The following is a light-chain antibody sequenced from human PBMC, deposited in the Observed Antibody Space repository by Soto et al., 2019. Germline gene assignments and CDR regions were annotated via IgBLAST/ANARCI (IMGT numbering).Light chain of an antibody. Sequence: QLVLTQPPSVSGAPGQRVTISCTGSSSNIGAGYDVHWYQQLPGTAPKLLIYGNSNRPSGVPDRFSGSKSGTSASLAITGLQAEDEADYYCQSYDRSLSVHVVFGGGTKLTVL. J-gene: IGLJ2*01. CDR2: GNS. CDR3: QSYDRSLSVHVV. CDR1: SSNIGAGYD. V-gene: IGLV1-40*01.